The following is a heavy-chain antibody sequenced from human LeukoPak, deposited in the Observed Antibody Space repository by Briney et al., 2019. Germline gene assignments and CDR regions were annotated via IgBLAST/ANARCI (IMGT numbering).Heavy chain of an antibody. J-gene: IGHJ4*02. Sequence: GGSLRLSCAASGFTFSSYWMHWVRQAPGKGLVWVSRINTDGSSTSYADSVKGRFTISRDNAKNTLYLQMNSLRAEDTAVYYCARVPGGGYDYDYWGQGTLVTVSS. CDR3: ARVPGGGYDYDY. CDR1: GFTFSSYW. D-gene: IGHD5-12*01. CDR2: INTDGSST. V-gene: IGHV3-74*01.